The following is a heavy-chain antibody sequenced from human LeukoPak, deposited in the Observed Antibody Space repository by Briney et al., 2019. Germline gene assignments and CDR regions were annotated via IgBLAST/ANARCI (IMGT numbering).Heavy chain of an antibody. CDR3: ARVYSSGWYRAFDI. J-gene: IGHJ3*02. CDR2: IYYSGST. D-gene: IGHD6-19*01. Sequence: SETLSLTCTVSGGSISSSSYYWGWIRQPPGKGLEWIGSIYYSGSTYYNPPLKSRVTISVDTSKNQFSLKLSSVTAADTAVYYCARVYSSGWYRAFDIWGQGTMVTVSS. CDR1: GGSISSSSYY. V-gene: IGHV4-39*01.